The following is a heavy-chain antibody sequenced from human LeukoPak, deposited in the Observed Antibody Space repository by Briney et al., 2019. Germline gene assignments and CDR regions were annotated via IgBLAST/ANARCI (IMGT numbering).Heavy chain of an antibody. CDR1: GFTFSSYA. CDR2: ISYDGSNK. J-gene: IGHJ3*02. V-gene: IGHV3-30-3*01. D-gene: IGHD2-2*01. CDR3: ARDRGGVYCSSPSCYYDAFDI. Sequence: GGSLRLSCAASGFTFSSYAMHWVRQAPGKGLEWVAVISYDGSNKYYADSVKGRFTISRDNSKNTLYLQMNSLRAEDTAVYYCARDRGGVYCSSPSCYYDAFDIWGQGTMVTVSS.